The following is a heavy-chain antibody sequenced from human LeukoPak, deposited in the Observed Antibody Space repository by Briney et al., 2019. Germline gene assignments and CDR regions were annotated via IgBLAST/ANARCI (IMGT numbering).Heavy chain of an antibody. CDR2: IYYSGST. CDR1: GGSFSGYY. J-gene: IGHJ3*02. CDR3: ASPTTVGI. Sequence: SETLSLTCAVYGGSFSGYYWSWIRQPPGKGLEWIGCIYYSGSTNYNPSLKSRVTISVDTSKNQFSLKLSSVTAADTAVYYCASPTTVGIWGQGTVVTVSS. D-gene: IGHD4-17*01. V-gene: IGHV4-34*01.